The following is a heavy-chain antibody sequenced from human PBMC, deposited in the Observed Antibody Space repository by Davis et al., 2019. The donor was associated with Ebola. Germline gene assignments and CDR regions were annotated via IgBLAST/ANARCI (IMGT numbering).Heavy chain of an antibody. CDR3: ARDAYYYDSSGYYYVTYFDY. Sequence: GESLKISCAASGFTFSSYGMHWVRQAPGKGLEWVAVIWYDGSNKYYADSVKGRFTISRDNSKNTLYLQMNSLRAEDTAVYYCARDAYYYDSSGYYYVTYFDYWGQGTLVTVSS. V-gene: IGHV3-33*01. CDR1: GFTFSSYG. J-gene: IGHJ4*02. CDR2: IWYDGSNK. D-gene: IGHD3-22*01.